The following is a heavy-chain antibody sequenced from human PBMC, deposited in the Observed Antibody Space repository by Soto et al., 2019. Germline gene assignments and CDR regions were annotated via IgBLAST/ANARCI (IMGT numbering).Heavy chain of an antibody. CDR3: ARRLYGDYDY. CDR2: ISPYNGNT. Sequence: QVQLVQSGAEVEKPGASVKVSCKASGYIFTNYIINWVRQAPGQGLEWMGWISPYNGNTNYAQKLQDRVTLTTDTSTSTAYMELRSLRSDDTAVYYCARRLYGDYDYWGQGTLVTVSS. CDR1: GYIFTNYI. J-gene: IGHJ4*02. V-gene: IGHV1-18*04. D-gene: IGHD4-17*01.